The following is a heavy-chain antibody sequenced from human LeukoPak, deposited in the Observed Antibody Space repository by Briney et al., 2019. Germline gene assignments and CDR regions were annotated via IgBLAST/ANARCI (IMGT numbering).Heavy chain of an antibody. D-gene: IGHD5-18*01. J-gene: IGHJ6*03. V-gene: IGHV4-4*02. CDR1: GGSIISGNW. Sequence: SGTLSLTCAVSGGSIISGNWWSWVRQPPGKGLEWIGEIYHSGRTNYNPSLKSRVTISLDKSKNHFSLNLSSVTAADTAVYYCARTTEGGYTYDYFYYYYMDVWGKGTTVTISS. CDR3: ARTTEGGYTYDYFYYYYMDV. CDR2: IYHSGRT.